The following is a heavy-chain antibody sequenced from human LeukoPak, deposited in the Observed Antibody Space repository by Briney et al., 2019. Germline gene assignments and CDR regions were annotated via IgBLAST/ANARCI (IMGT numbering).Heavy chain of an antibody. CDR3: VRDYSNFVQGD. CDR1: GGSISSSSYY. V-gene: IGHV4-39*02. J-gene: IGHJ4*02. CDR2: IYSGGET. D-gene: IGHD4-11*01. Sequence: RASETLSLTCTVSGGSISSSSYYWGWIRQSPGKGLEWIGSIYSGGETHYNPSLNSRVTIFLDTSKNRFSLNLISVTATDTAVYYCVRDYSNFVQGDWGQGTLVTVSS.